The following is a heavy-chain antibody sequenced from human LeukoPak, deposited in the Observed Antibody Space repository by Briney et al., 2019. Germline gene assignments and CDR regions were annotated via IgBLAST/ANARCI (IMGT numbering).Heavy chain of an antibody. CDR3: ARHQLYYDILTGSDINWFDP. CDR1: GGSISGSSYY. Sequence: SETLSLTCTVSGGSISGSSYYWGWIRQPPGKGLEWIGSIYYSGSTYYNPSLKSRVTISVDTSKNQFSLKLSSVTAADTAVYYCARHQLYYDILTGSDINWFDPWGQGTLVTVSS. J-gene: IGHJ5*02. V-gene: IGHV4-39*01. CDR2: IYYSGST. D-gene: IGHD3-9*01.